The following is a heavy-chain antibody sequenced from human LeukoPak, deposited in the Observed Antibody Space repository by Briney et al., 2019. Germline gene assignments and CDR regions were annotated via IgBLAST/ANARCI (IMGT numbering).Heavy chain of an antibody. Sequence: PGGSLRLSCAASGFTFSSYGMHWVRQAPGKGLEWVAVISYDGNNQYYADSVKGRFTISRDNSKNTLYLQMSSLRVEDTALYYCAKDGGDHRNSWFDPWGQGTLVTVSS. CDR1: GFTFSSYG. J-gene: IGHJ5*02. V-gene: IGHV3-30*18. CDR2: ISYDGNNQ. CDR3: AKDGGDHRNSWFDP. D-gene: IGHD2-21*02.